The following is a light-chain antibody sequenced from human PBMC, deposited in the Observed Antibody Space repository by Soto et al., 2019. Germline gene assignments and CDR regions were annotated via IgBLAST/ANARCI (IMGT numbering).Light chain of an antibody. V-gene: IGLV2-14*01. J-gene: IGLJ1*01. CDR3: SSYSSSSTFYV. CDR1: SSDIGDYNY. CDR2: EVS. Sequence: QSALTQPASVSGSPGQSITISCTGTSSDIGDYNYVSWYQQHPGKAPKLMIHEVSNRPSGVSNRFSGSKSGNTASPTISGLQAEDEADYYCSSYSSSSTFYVFGTGTKLTVL.